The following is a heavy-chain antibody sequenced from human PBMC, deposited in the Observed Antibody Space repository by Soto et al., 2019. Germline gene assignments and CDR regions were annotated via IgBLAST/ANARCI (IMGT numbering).Heavy chain of an antibody. V-gene: IGHV4-61*03. J-gene: IGHJ6*02. D-gene: IGHD7-27*01. CDR2: ISYTGRT. CDR3: AREWGLLPYYVMNV. Sequence: SETLSLTCIVSGDSVTSGGYYWTWLRQPPGKGLEWIGYISYTGRTKYNPSLQSRVTISVDTSKNDFSLNLSSVTAADTAVYFCAREWGLLPYYVMNVWGHGTAVTVSS. CDR1: GDSVTSGGYY.